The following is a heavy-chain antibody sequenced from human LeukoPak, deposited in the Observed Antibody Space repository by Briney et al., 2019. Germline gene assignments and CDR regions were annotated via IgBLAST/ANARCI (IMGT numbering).Heavy chain of an antibody. D-gene: IGHD1-26*01. Sequence: SETLSLTCGVSGGSISTTNWWTWVRQPPGEGLEWIGEVHLSGRTHYNPSLESRVTMSVDTSKNQFSLRLSSVTAADTAVYYCAGDLFGSYDYLDYWGQGTLVTVSS. J-gene: IGHJ4*02. CDR2: VHLSGRT. CDR3: AGDLFGSYDYLDY. V-gene: IGHV4-4*02. CDR1: GGSISTTNW.